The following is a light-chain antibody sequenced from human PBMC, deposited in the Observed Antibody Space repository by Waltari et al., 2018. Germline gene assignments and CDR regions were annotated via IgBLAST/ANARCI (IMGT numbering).Light chain of an antibody. V-gene: IGKV3-15*01. CDR2: GAS. J-gene: IGKJ1*01. CDR1: QSVSTN. CDR3: HQYNNWPPWT. Sequence: EIVMTQSPATLSVSPGERATLSCRASQSVSTNLVWYQQKPGQAPRLLIYGASTRATGIPARFSGSGSGTEFTLTISSLQSEDFAVYYCHQYNNWPPWTFGQGTKV.